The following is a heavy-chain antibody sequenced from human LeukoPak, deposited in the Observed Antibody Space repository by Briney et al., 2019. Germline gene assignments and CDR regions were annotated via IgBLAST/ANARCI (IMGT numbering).Heavy chain of an antibody. CDR1: GFTFSSYE. Sequence: GGSLRLSCAASGFTFSSYEMNWVRRAPGKGLEWVSYISSSGSTIYYADSVKGRFTISRDNAKNSLYLQMNSLRAEDTAVYYCARGLTYYYDSSGYYFDYWGQGTLVTVSS. CDR3: ARGLTYYYDSSGYYFDY. D-gene: IGHD3-22*01. V-gene: IGHV3-48*03. J-gene: IGHJ4*02. CDR2: ISSSGSTI.